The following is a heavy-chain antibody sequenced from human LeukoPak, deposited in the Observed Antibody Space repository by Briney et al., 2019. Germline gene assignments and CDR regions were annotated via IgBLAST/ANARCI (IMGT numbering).Heavy chain of an antibody. CDR3: ARGLRVGNTGYYFDY. Sequence: KPSEALSLTCTVSGGSISSNFWSWFRQPPGKGLEWIGYIYYSGTTSYNASLKSRVTMSVDTSKNQFSLNLNSVTAADTAVYYCARGLRVGNTGYYFDYWGQGNMVTVSS. D-gene: IGHD1-26*01. J-gene: IGHJ4*02. CDR2: IYYSGTT. V-gene: IGHV4-59*01. CDR1: GGSISSNF.